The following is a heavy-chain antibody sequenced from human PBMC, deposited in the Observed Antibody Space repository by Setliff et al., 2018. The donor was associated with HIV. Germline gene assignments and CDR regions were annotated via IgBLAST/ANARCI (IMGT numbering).Heavy chain of an antibody. V-gene: IGHV1-46*01. CDR1: GFSFSRHY. CDR3: TRAFPPMIPAAFDI. Sequence: GASVKVSCKASGFSFSRHYMHWVRQAPGEGLEWVAMINPSDGIPSYAQKFQDRVVVTRDTSRSIVYMELSSLLSEDTAVYFCTRAFPPMIPAAFDIWGLGTLVPSPQ. J-gene: IGHJ3*02. CDR2: INPSDGIP. D-gene: IGHD3-16*01.